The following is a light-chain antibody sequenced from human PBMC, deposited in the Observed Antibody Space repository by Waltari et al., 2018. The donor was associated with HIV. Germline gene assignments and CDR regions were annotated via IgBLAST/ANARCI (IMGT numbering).Light chain of an antibody. Sequence: QSVLTQPPSASGTPGQRVTIACSGSSSNIGSNTVNCYQQLPGTAPKPLIYSNNQRPSEVPDLFSGSKSRTSASLAISWLQSEDEADYSCTAWDDGLSDPVFGGGTKLTVL. J-gene: IGLJ3*02. CDR1: SSNIGSNT. CDR2: SNN. CDR3: TAWDDGLSDPV. V-gene: IGLV1-44*01.